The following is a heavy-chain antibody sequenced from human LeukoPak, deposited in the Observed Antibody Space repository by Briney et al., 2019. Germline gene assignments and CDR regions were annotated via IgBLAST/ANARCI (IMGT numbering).Heavy chain of an antibody. CDR2: INTNTGNP. D-gene: IGHD3-10*01. V-gene: IGHV7-4-1*02. Sequence: ASVKVSCKASGYTFTSYAMNWVRQAPGQGLEWMGWINTNTGNPTYAQGFTGRFVFPLDTSVSTAYLQISSLKAEDTAVYYCARAPPSWHMVRGVMSDYWGQGTLVTVSS. J-gene: IGHJ4*02. CDR3: ARAPPSWHMVRGVMSDY. CDR1: GYTFTSYA.